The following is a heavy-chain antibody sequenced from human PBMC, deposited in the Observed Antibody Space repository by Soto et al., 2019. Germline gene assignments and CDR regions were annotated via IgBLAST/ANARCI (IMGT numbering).Heavy chain of an antibody. J-gene: IGHJ6*02. V-gene: IGHV4-30-2*01. CDR1: GGSISSGGYS. CDR3: ARVSGSYYYGMDV. D-gene: IGHD1-26*01. Sequence: SETLSLTCAVSGGSISSGGYSWSWIRQPPGKGLEWIGYMYHSGSTYYNPSLKSRVTISVDRSKNQFSLKLSSVTAADTAVYYCARVSGSYYYGMDVWGQGTTVTVSS. CDR2: MYHSGST.